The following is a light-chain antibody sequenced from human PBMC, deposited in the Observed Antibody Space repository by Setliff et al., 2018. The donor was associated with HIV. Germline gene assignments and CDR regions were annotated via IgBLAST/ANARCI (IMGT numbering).Light chain of an antibody. J-gene: IGLJ2*01. V-gene: IGLV2-14*01. CDR1: SSDIGAYNY. CDR2: EVN. Sequence: QSALTQPASVSGSPGQSITISCTGSSSDIGAYNYVSWYQQHPGKAPKLMIFEVNNRPSGVSNRFSGSKSGNTASLTISGLQSEDEADYYCSSYRSTYTLEVIFGGGTQLTVL. CDR3: SSYRSTYTLEVI.